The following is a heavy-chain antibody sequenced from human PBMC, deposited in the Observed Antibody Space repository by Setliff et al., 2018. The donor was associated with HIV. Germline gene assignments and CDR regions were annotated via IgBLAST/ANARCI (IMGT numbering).Heavy chain of an antibody. J-gene: IGHJ6*03. CDR2: ISGGGAST. V-gene: IGHV3-23*01. D-gene: IGHD3-3*01. CDR3: ARGTDYDLWTYYYYMDV. Sequence: PGESLKISCAASGFTFTSYWMSWVRQAPGKGLEWVSGISGGGASTYYADSVKGRFTVSRDNSKSTLYLQMNSLRAEDTATYYCARGTDYDLWTYYYYMDVWGKGTTVTVSS. CDR1: GFTFTSYW.